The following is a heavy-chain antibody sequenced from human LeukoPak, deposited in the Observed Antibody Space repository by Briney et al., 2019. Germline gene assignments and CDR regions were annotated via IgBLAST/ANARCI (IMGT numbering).Heavy chain of an antibody. CDR2: ISSSSSYI. Sequence: GGSLRLSCAASGFTFSSYSMNWVRQAPGKGLEWVSSISSSSSYIYYADSVKGRFTISRDNAKNSLYLQMNSLRAEDTALYYRAKDRLHYCDSRIAFDIWGQGTMVTVSS. CDR3: AKDRLHYCDSRIAFDI. V-gene: IGHV3-21*04. J-gene: IGHJ3*02. D-gene: IGHD3-22*01. CDR1: GFTFSSYS.